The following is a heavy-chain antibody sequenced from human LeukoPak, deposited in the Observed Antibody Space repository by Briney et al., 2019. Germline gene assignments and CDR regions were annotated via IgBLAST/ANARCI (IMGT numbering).Heavy chain of an antibody. CDR3: AKGSGSYYDY. CDR2: ISYDGSNK. V-gene: IGHV3-30*18. D-gene: IGHD3-10*01. J-gene: IGHJ4*02. CDR1: GFTFSSYG. Sequence: PGGSLRLSCAASGFTFSSYGMHWVRQAPGKGLEWVAVISYDGSNKYYAASVKGRFTISRDNSKNTLYLQMNSLRAEDTAVYYCAKGSGSYYDYWGQGTLVTVSS.